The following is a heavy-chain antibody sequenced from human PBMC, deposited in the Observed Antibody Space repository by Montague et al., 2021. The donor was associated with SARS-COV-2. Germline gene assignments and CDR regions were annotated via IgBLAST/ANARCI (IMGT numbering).Heavy chain of an antibody. CDR3: VRDTGSAQAGFDA. V-gene: IGHV6-1*01. CDR1: GDSVWSNTAA. J-gene: IGHJ4*02. CDR2: TNYRSKWTS. Sequence: CAISGDSVWSNTAAWNWIRQSPSGGLEWLGRTNYRSKWTSDYATSVEGRISIYPDTSKNQFFLHLRSATPEDTGVYYCVRDTGSAQAGFDAWGQGTLVTVSS. D-gene: IGHD4-17*01.